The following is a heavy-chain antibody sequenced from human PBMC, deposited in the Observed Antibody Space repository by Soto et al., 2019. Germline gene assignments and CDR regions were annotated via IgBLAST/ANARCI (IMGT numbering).Heavy chain of an antibody. V-gene: IGHV5-51*01. J-gene: IGHJ5*02. CDR2: IYPGDSNT. Sequence: GESLKISCKGSGYTFSTYWIGWVRQKPGKGLEWMGNIYPGDSNTRYSPSFQGRVTISADKSVSTAYLQWGSLEASDSAMYFCITGYYTWFDPWGHGTLVTVSS. CDR3: ITGYYTWFDP. D-gene: IGHD3-9*01. CDR1: GYTFSTYW.